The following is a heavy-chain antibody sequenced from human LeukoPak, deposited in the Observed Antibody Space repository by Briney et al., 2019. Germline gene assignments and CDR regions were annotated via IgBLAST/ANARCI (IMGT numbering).Heavy chain of an antibody. D-gene: IGHD2-2*01. CDR2: IYYSGST. CDR1: GGSISSGGHY. J-gene: IGHJ4*02. V-gene: IGHV4-31*03. Sequence: SQTLSLTCTVSGGSISSGGHYWSWIRQHPGKGLEWIGYIYYSGSTYYNPSLKSRVTISVDTSRNQISLKLRSVTAADTAVYYCVRDSGNCSSSTCYGSHPIDYWGQGTLVTVSS. CDR3: VRDSGNCSSSTCYGSHPIDY.